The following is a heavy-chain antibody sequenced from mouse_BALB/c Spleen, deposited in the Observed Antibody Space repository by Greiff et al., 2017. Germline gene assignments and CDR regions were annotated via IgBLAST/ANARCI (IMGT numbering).Heavy chain of an antibody. CDR3: ARDDGYNYAMDY. J-gene: IGHJ4*01. CDR1: GFNIKDTY. CDR2: IDPANGNT. Sequence: EVQLQQSGAELVKPGASVKLSCTASGFNIKDTYMHWVKQRPEQGLEWIGRIDPANGNTKYDPKFQGKATITADTSSNTAYLQHSSLTSEDTAVYYCARDDGYNYAMDYWGQGTSVTVSS. D-gene: IGHD2-3*01. V-gene: IGHV14-3*02.